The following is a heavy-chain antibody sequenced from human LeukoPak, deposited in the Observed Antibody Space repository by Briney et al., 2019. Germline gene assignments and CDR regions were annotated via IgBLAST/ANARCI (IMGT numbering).Heavy chain of an antibody. CDR2: INHSGST. Sequence: PSETLSLTCAVYGGSFSGYYWSWIRQPPGKGLEWIGEINHSGSTNYNPSLKSRVTISVDTSKNQFSLKLSSVTAADTAVYYCARRQRGYSYFYAYWGQGTLVTVSS. D-gene: IGHD5-18*01. CDR1: GGSFSGYY. CDR3: ARRQRGYSYFYAY. J-gene: IGHJ4*02. V-gene: IGHV4-34*01.